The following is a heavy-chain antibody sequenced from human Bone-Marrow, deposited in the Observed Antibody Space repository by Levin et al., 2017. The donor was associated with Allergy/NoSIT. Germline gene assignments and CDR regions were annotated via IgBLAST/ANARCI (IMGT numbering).Heavy chain of an antibody. Sequence: GGSLRLSCKASGYTFTDYDMNWVRQAPGQGLEWMGWINPNSGGTNYAQKVQGRVTMTRDTSISTAYMELSGLRADDTAVYYCARDPDYYARAFAILGQGTMVTVSS. CDR3: ARDPDYYARAFAI. CDR1: GYTFTDYD. D-gene: IGHD3-10*01. CDR2: INPNSGGT. J-gene: IGHJ3*02. V-gene: IGHV1-2*02.